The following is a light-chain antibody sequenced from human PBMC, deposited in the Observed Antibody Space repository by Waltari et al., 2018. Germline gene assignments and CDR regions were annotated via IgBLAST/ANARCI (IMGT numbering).Light chain of an antibody. CDR3: QTGGDGTWV. J-gene: IGLJ3*02. V-gene: IGLV4-69*01. Sequence: QLGLPQSPSATASLGASGKLTCTPRSWPSSNIIPRLPQQPEKGPRYLMKVNSDGSHSKGDEIPVRFSGSSSGAERYLTIASLQSEDEADYYCQTGGDGTWVFGGGTKLTVL. CDR1: SWPSSNI. CDR2: VNSDGSH.